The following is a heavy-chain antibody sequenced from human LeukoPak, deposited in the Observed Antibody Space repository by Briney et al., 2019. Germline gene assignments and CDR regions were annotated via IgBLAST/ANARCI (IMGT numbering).Heavy chain of an antibody. V-gene: IGHV3-13*01. CDR2: IGTAGDT. CDR1: GFTFSSYD. Sequence: GGSLRLSCAASGFTFSSYDMHWVRHATGKGLEWVSAIGTAGDTYYPGSVKGRFTISRENAKNSLYLQMNSLRAGDTAVYYCARSGRGYYYDYWGQGTLVTVSS. CDR3: ARSGRGYYYDY. J-gene: IGHJ4*02. D-gene: IGHD3-22*01.